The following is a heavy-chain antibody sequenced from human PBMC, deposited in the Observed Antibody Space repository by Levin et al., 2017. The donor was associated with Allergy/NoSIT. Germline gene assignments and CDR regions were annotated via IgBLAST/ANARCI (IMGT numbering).Heavy chain of an antibody. CDR2: ISASGLNT. Sequence: GESLKISCAAAGFTFSSYAMSWVRQAPGKGLEWVSDISASGLNTYYADSVKGRFTISRDNSKNTLFLQMNTLRAEDTATYYCAKGQAYCGGDCYPLLYYGMDVWGQGTTVTVSS. D-gene: IGHD2-21*02. V-gene: IGHV3-23*01. J-gene: IGHJ6*02. CDR1: GFTFSSYA. CDR3: AKGQAYCGGDCYPLLYYGMDV.